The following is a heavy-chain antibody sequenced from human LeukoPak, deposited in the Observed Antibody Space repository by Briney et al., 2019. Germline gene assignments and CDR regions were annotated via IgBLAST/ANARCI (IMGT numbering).Heavy chain of an antibody. Sequence: GGSLRLSCAAPGFTFSSYAMHWVRQAPGKGLEWVAAISYGGSNKYSADSVKGRFTISRDNSKNTLYLQMNSLRAEDTAVYYCAKDMRPSVATTFDIWGQGTMVTVSS. CDR1: GFTFSSYA. D-gene: IGHD5-12*01. V-gene: IGHV3-30*04. CDR2: ISYGGSNK. J-gene: IGHJ3*02. CDR3: AKDMRPSVATTFDI.